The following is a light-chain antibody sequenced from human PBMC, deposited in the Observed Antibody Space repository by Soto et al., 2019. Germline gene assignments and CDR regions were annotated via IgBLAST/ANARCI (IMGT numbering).Light chain of an antibody. CDR3: QQYHSYWT. V-gene: IGKV1-5*01. CDR2: DAS. CDR1: QYIRSR. J-gene: IGKJ1*01. Sequence: DFQMTPSPSTLSASVLDIVTITYRASQYIRSRLAWFQQKPGKAPKLLIYDASSLESGVPQRFSGSGSGTEFTLTISSLQTDDFSPYYCQQYHSYWTFGQGTKVDIK.